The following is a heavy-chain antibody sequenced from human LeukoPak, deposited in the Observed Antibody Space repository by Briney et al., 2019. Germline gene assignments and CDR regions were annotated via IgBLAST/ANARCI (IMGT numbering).Heavy chain of an antibody. D-gene: IGHD1-26*01. CDR3: AGSGSYGQYYFDC. J-gene: IGHJ4*02. CDR2: IYSGGST. Sequence: GGSLRLSCAASGFTVSSNYMSWVRQAPGKGLEWVSVIYSGGSTYYADSVKGRFTISRDNSKNTLYLQMNSLRAEDTAVYYCAGSGSYGQYYFDCWGQGTLVTVSS. V-gene: IGHV3-53*01. CDR1: GFTVSSNY.